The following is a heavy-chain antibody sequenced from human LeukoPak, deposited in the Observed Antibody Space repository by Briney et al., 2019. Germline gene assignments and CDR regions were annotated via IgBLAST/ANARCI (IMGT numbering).Heavy chain of an antibody. D-gene: IGHD3-22*01. Sequence: QSGGSLRLSCAASGFTFSSYAMSWVRQAPGKGLEWVSAISGSGGSTYYADSVKGRFTISRDNSKNTLYLQMNSLRAEDTAVYYCAKNGRRWYYYDSSGYYNYWGQGTLVTVSS. CDR2: ISGSGGST. J-gene: IGHJ4*02. V-gene: IGHV3-23*01. CDR1: GFTFSSYA. CDR3: AKNGRRWYYYDSSGYYNY.